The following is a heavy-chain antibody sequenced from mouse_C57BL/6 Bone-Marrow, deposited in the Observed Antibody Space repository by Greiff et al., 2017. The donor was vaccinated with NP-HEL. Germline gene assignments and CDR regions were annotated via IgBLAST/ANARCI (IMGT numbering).Heavy chain of an antibody. J-gene: IGHJ4*01. Sequence: QVQLQQSGAELVKPGASVKISCKASGYAFSSYWMNWVKQRPGKGLEWIGQIYPGDGDTNYNGKFKGKATLTADKSSSTAYMQLSSLTSEDSAVYFCASNLLYYAMDYWGQGTSVTVSS. CDR3: ASNLLYYAMDY. V-gene: IGHV1-80*01. CDR2: IYPGDGDT. CDR1: GYAFSSYW.